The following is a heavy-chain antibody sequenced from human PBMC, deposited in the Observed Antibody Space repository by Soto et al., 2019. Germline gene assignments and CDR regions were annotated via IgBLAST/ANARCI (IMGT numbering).Heavy chain of an antibody. Sequence: GESLKISCAASGFTFSSYAMSWVRQAPGKGLEWVSAISGSGGSTYYADSVKGRFTISRDNSKNTLYLQMNSLRAEDTAVYYCAKEGTQYNWNYFDYWGQGTLVTVSS. V-gene: IGHV3-23*01. CDR1: GFTFSSYA. D-gene: IGHD1-20*01. CDR2: ISGSGGST. J-gene: IGHJ4*02. CDR3: AKEGTQYNWNYFDY.